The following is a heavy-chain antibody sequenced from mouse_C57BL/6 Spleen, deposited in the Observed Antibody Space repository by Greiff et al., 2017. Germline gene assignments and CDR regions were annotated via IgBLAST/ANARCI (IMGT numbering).Heavy chain of an antibody. V-gene: IGHV1-26*01. Sequence: EVQLQQSGPELVKPGASVKISCKASGYTFTDYYMNWVKQSHGKSLEWIGDINPNNGGTSYNQKFKGKATLTVDKSSSTAYMELRSLTSEDSAVYYCARLYYDALEDYWGQGTTLTVSS. CDR2: INPNNGGT. J-gene: IGHJ2*01. CDR1: GYTFTDYY. CDR3: ARLYYDALEDY. D-gene: IGHD2-4*01.